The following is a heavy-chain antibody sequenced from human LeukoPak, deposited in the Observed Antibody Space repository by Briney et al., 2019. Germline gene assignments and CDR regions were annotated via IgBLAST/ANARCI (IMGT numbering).Heavy chain of an antibody. CDR2: VYHSGSP. CDR3: ARGTIARYFDY. Sequence: SDTLSLTCTVSGYSISSGYYWGWIRQPPGKGLEWIGSVYHSGSPYYNPPLTSRVTISVDTSKNQFSLKLSSVTAADTAVYYCARGTIARYFDYWGQGALVTVSS. J-gene: IGHJ4*02. V-gene: IGHV4-38-2*02. D-gene: IGHD3-3*01. CDR1: GYSISSGYY.